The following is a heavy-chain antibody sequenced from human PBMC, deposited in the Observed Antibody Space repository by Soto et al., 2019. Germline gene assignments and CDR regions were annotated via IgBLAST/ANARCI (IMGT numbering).Heavy chain of an antibody. V-gene: IGHV4-30-2*01. CDR3: ARYFDWLLSKDAFDI. CDR2: IYHSGST. Sequence: PSETLSLTCAVSGGSIGSGGNSWSWIRQPPGKGLEWIGYIYHSGSTYYNPSLKSRVTISVDRSKNQFSLKLSSVTAADTAVYYCARYFDWLLSKDAFDIWGQGTMVTVSS. D-gene: IGHD3-9*01. J-gene: IGHJ3*02. CDR1: GGSIGSGGNS.